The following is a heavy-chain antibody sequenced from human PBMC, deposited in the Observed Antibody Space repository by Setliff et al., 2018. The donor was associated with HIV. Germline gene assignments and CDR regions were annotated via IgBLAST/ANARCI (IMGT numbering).Heavy chain of an antibody. D-gene: IGHD5-12*01. V-gene: IGHV4-38-2*01. CDR2: ISYRGRT. CDR1: GYSISNDYY. Sequence: SETLSLTCAVSGYSISNDYYWGWIRQPPGKGLEWIGSISYRGRTYYNPSLKSRVSMSIDTFKNQFSLNLTSVTAADTAVYYCARGIYWPWGGYSAFATDAFETWGQGTLVTVSS. CDR3: ARGIYWPWGGYSAFATDAFET. J-gene: IGHJ3*02.